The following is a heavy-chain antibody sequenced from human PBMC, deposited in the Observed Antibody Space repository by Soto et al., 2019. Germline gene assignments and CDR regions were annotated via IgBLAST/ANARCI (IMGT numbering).Heavy chain of an antibody. D-gene: IGHD1-26*01. CDR2: ITYSGST. CDR1: GGSFSGYY. CDR3: ARHFSGGYYDDY. V-gene: IGHV4-34*01. J-gene: IGHJ4*02. Sequence: QVQLQQWGAGLLKPSETLSLTCGVYGGSFSGYYWSWFRQPPGKGLEWIGEITYSGSTTYNPSLKSRVTISVDTSKHQFSLRLSSVTAADTAVYYCARHFSGGYYDDYWGQGSLVTVSS.